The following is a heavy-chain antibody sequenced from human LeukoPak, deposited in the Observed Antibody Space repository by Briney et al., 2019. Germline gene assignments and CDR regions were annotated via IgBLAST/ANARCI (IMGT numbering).Heavy chain of an antibody. CDR2: ISYDGSNK. CDR1: GFTFSSYA. J-gene: IGHJ5*02. V-gene: IGHV3-30-3*02. D-gene: IGHD4/OR15-4a*01. Sequence: GGSLRLSCAASGFTFSSYAMHWVRQAPGKGLEWVAVISYDGSNKYYADSVKGRFTISRDNSKNTLYLQMNSLRAEDTAVYYCAKYSDYGEHGDWSDPWGQGTLVTVSS. CDR3: AKYSDYGEHGDWSDP.